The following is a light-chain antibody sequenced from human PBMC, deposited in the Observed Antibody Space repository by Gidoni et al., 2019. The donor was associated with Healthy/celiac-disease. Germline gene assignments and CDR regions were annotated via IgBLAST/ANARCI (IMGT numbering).Light chain of an antibody. CDR1: QSVSSSY. CDR3: QQYGSSPRT. Sequence: IVLTQSPGTLSLSPGERATLSCRASQSVSSSYLAWYQQKPGQAPRLLIYGASSRATGIPDRFSGSGSGTDFTLTISRLEPEDFAVYYCQQYGSSPRTFGLGTKVEIK. V-gene: IGKV3-20*01. J-gene: IGKJ1*01. CDR2: GAS.